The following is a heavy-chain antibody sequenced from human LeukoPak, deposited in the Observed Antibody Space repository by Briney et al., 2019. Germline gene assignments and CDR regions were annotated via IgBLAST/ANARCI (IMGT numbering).Heavy chain of an antibody. J-gene: IGHJ5*02. CDR2: IYYSGST. V-gene: IGHV4-59*01. CDR1: GGSISSYY. Sequence: SETLSLTCTVSGGSISSYYWSWIRQPPGKGLEWIGYIYYSGSTNYNPSLKSRVTISVDTSKNQFSLKLSSVTAADTAVYYCARDLSWFDPWGQGTLVTVSS. CDR3: ARDLSWFDP.